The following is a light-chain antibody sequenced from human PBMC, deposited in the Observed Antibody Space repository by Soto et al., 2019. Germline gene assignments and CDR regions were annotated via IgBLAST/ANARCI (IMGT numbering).Light chain of an antibody. J-gene: IGKJ1*01. CDR3: QQYET. CDR1: QSVSRSS. CDR2: GES. Sequence: TLSPFTXPSKLSERAPNPCRASQSVSRSSLAWYKKKXGXXTRLLIYGESRRDPGIPDRFSGSGSGTDLTSTISRLENEDFAVYECQQYETFCEGTKVDI. V-gene: IGKV3-20*01.